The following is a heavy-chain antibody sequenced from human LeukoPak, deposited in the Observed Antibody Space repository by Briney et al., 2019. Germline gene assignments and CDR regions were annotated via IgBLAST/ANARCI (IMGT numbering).Heavy chain of an antibody. D-gene: IGHD6-19*01. CDR3: TRVVAVAGDPRWFDP. CDR2: MSTSGNIL. J-gene: IGHJ5*02. Sequence: QPGGSLRLSCAASGFTFSSYAMHWVRQAPGKGLEWISYMSTSGNILVYADSVKGRFTISRDNAKNSLFLQMNSLRADDTAVYYCTRVVAVAGDPRWFDPWGQGTLVTVSS. CDR1: GFTFSSYA. V-gene: IGHV3-48*03.